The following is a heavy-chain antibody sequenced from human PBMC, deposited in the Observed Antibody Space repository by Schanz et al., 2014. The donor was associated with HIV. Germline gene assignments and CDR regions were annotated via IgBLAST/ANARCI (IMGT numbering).Heavy chain of an antibody. V-gene: IGHV3-23*04. CDR3: AKGDPTAADPTDS. Sequence: EVQLVESGGGLVQPGRSLRLSCATSGFFLDDYAMHWVRQAPGKGLEWVSAISDTGGSTYYADSMKGRFTISKDYSKNTLYLQMNSLRAEDTAIYYCAKGDPTAADPTDSWGQGTLVTVSS. J-gene: IGHJ4*02. D-gene: IGHD2-15*01. CDR2: ISDTGGST. CDR1: GFFLDDYA.